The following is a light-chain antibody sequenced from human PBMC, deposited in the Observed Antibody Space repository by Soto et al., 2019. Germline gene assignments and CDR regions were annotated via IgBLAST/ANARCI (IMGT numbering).Light chain of an antibody. J-gene: IGKJ1*01. CDR1: QSIISSY. CDR2: GAS. V-gene: IGKV3-20*01. CDR3: QHYGSSPWT. Sequence: IVLTQSPGTLSLSPGERATLSCRASQSIISSYFAWYQQKPGQTPRLLIYGASRRATGIPDRFSGSGSGTDFTLTISRLEPEDFAVYYCQHYGSSPWTFGQGTKVDIK.